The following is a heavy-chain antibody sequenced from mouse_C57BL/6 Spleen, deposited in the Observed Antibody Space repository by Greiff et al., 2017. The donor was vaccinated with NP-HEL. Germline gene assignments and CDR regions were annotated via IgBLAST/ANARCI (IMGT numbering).Heavy chain of an antibody. CDR2: IHPNSGST. CDR3: ARRVYYYGSSYAGAMDY. CDR1: GYTFTSYW. V-gene: IGHV1-64*01. D-gene: IGHD1-1*01. Sequence: QVHVKQPGAELVKPGASVKLSCKASGYTFTSYWMHWVKQRPGQGLEWIGMIHPNSGSTNYNEKFKSKATLTVDKSSSTAYMQLSSLTSEDSAVYYCARRVYYYGSSYAGAMDYWGQGTSVTVSS. J-gene: IGHJ4*01.